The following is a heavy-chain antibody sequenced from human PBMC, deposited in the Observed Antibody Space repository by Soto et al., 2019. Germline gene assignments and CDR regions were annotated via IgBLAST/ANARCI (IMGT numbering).Heavy chain of an antibody. Sequence: ASVKVSCKASGGTFSSYAISWVRQAPGQGLEWMGGIIPIFGTANYAQKFQGRVTITADESTSTAYMELSSLRSEDTAVYYCARLRPRIAAAGLWFDPWGQGTLVTVSS. CDR3: ARLRPRIAAAGLWFDP. CDR2: IIPIFGTA. D-gene: IGHD6-13*01. J-gene: IGHJ5*02. CDR1: GGTFSSYA. V-gene: IGHV1-69*13.